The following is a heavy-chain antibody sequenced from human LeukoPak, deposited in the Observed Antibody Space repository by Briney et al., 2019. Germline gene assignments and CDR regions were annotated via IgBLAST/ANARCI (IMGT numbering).Heavy chain of an antibody. CDR1: RGTFSSYA. D-gene: IGHD5-18*01. Sequence: SVKVSCKATRGTFSSYAIIWLRQAPGQGPKWMGGIIPNFGTANYAQKFQGRVTITADESTSTAYMELSSLRSEDTAVYYCARVRFEYRPGYSVPRGWFDPWGQGTLVTVSS. CDR3: ARVRFEYRPGYSVPRGWFDP. CDR2: IIPNFGTA. J-gene: IGHJ5*02. V-gene: IGHV1-69*01.